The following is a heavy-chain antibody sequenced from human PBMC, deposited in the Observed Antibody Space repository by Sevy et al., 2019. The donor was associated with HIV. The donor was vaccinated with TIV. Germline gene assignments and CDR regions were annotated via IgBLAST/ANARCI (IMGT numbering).Heavy chain of an antibody. CDR3: ARVFPYCSGGSCYSPYDAFDI. D-gene: IGHD2-15*01. Sequence: ASVKVSCKASGYTFTGLYMHWVRQAPGQGLEWMGWINPNSGSTDYAQKFQGRVTLTRDTSISTAYLELSRLTSDDTAVYYCARVFPYCSGGSCYSPYDAFDIWGQGTMVTVSS. CDR1: GYTFTGLY. J-gene: IGHJ3*02. CDR2: INPNSGST. V-gene: IGHV1-2*02.